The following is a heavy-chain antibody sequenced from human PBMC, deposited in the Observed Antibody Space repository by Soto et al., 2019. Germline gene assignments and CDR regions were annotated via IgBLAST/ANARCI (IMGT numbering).Heavy chain of an antibody. D-gene: IGHD3-9*01. CDR1: GGSISSSSYY. Sequence: QLQLQESGPGLVKPSETLSLTCTVSGGSISSSSYYWGWIRQPPGKGLEWIGSIYYSGSTYYNPSLKSRVTISVDTSKNQFSLKLSSVSAADTAVYYCARRQSYDILTGYNYYFDYWGQGTLVTDSS. J-gene: IGHJ4*02. V-gene: IGHV4-39*01. CDR2: IYYSGST. CDR3: ARRQSYDILTGYNYYFDY.